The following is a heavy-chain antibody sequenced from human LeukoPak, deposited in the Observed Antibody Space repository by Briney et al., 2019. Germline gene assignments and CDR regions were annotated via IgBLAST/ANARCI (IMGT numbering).Heavy chain of an antibody. CDR2: INQDESKK. J-gene: IGHJ4*02. CDR3: AKERGYSYGPNYFGY. V-gene: IGHV3-7*03. D-gene: IGHD5-18*01. Sequence: PGGSLRLSCAASGFSLSNDWMCWVRQAPGKGLEWVANINQDESKKYYVDSVKGRFTISRDNSKNTLYLQMNSLRAEDTAVYYCAKERGYSYGPNYFGYWGQGTLVTVSS. CDR1: GFSLSNDW.